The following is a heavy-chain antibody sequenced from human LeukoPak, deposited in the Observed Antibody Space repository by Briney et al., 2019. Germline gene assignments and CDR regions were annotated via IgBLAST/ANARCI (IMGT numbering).Heavy chain of an antibody. CDR3: TRGRNSAFDY. Sequence: SQTLSLTCVISGDSVSSNGVAWNWVRQSPSRGLEWLGRTYYGSKWSNDYALSVKSRITINPDTSKNQFSLQLNSVTPEDTAVYYCTRGRNSAFDYWGQGNLVTVSS. CDR1: GDSVSSNGVA. V-gene: IGHV6-1*01. D-gene: IGHD1-14*01. CDR2: TYYGSKWSN. J-gene: IGHJ4*02.